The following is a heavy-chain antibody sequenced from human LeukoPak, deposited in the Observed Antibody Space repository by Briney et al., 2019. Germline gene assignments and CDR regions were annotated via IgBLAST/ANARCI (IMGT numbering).Heavy chain of an antibody. CDR2: INERGDDT. CDR3: VRGLVGIIHYATDV. D-gene: IGHD6-6*01. V-gene: IGHV3-23*01. CDR1: GFTFSSHA. J-gene: IGHJ6*02. Sequence: GGSLRLSCAASGFTFSSHAMGWVRQAPGKGLEWVSSINERGDDTYYADSVKGRFTISRDNSKNTLFLQMNSLRAEDTAVYYCVRGLVGIIHYATDVWGQGTTVTVSS.